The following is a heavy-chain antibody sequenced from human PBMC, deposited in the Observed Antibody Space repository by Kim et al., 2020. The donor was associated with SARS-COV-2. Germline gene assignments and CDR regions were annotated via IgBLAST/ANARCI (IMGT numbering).Heavy chain of an antibody. D-gene: IGHD6-19*01. CDR1: GFTFSSYA. CDR3: AKESEQLPLSGWYFDY. Sequence: GGSLRLSCAASGFTFSSYAMSWVRQAPGKGLEWVSAISGSGGSTYYADSVKGRFTISRDNSKNTLYLQMNSLRAEDTAVYYCAKESEQLPLSGWYFDYWGQGTLVTVSS. J-gene: IGHJ4*02. V-gene: IGHV3-23*01. CDR2: ISGSGGST.